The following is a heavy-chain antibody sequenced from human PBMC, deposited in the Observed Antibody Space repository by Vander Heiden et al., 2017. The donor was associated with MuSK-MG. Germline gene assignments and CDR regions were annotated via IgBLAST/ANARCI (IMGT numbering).Heavy chain of an antibody. Sequence: QVQLVESGGGVVQPGRSLRLPCAASRIPFSSYDMHWVRQAPGKGLGWVALISYDGSDKSYADSVKGRFTVSRDNSKNTLYLQMNSLRGEDTAVYHCAREVERTLDNWGQGTLVTVSS. D-gene: IGHD1-1*01. V-gene: IGHV3-30-3*01. J-gene: IGHJ4*02. CDR1: RIPFSSYD. CDR2: ISYDGSDK. CDR3: AREVERTLDN.